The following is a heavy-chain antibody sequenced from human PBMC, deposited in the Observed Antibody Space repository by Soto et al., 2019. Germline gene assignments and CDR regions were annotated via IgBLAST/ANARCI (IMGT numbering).Heavy chain of an antibody. V-gene: IGHV1-8*01. Sequence: QVQLVQSGAEVKKPGASVKVSCKVSGYTFANYDINWVRQATGQGLEWMGWINHNSGEINYAHKFQGRVTGTRNTSIGIADMELRNLRSEDTAVYYCARVGADDGPGDRIDYYAMDVWGQGTTVTVSS. D-gene: IGHD7-27*01. CDR3: ARVGADDGPGDRIDYYAMDV. J-gene: IGHJ6*02. CDR2: INHNSGEI. CDR1: GYTFANYD.